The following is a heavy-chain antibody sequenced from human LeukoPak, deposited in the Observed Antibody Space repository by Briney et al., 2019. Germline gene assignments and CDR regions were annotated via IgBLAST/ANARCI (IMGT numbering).Heavy chain of an antibody. CDR3: ARFLPYYDSSGYQGHFDY. Sequence: SQTLSLTCAISGDSVSSNSAAWNWIRQSPSRGLEWLGRTYYRSKWYNDYAVSVRSRITINPDTSKNQFSLQLNSVTPEDTAVYYCARFLPYYDSSGYQGHFDYWGQGTLVTVSS. CDR1: GDSVSSNSAA. CDR2: TYYRSKWYN. D-gene: IGHD3-22*01. V-gene: IGHV6-1*01. J-gene: IGHJ4*02.